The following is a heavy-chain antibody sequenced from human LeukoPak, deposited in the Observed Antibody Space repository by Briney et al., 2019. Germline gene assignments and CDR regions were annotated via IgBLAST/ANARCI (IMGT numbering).Heavy chain of an antibody. J-gene: IGHJ4*02. V-gene: IGHV1-8*01. D-gene: IGHD2-15*01. Sequence: ASVKVSCKASGYTFTSYDINWVRQATGQGLEWMGWMNPNSGNTGYAQKFQGRVTMTRNTSISTAYMELSSLRCEDTAVYYCASYPGKGSGFDYWGQGTLVTVAS. CDR1: GYTFTSYD. CDR2: MNPNSGNT. CDR3: ASYPGKGSGFDY.